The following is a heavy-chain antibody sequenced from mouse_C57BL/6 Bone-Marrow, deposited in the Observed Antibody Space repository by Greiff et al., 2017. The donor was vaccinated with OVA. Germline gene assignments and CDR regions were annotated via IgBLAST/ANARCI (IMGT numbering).Heavy chain of an antibody. CDR1: GYTFTDYE. CDR2: IDPETGGT. CDR3: TRSYSNYGDLDY. V-gene: IGHV1-15*01. Sequence: QVHVKQSGAELVRPGASVTLSCKASGYTFTDYEMHWVKQTPVHGLEWIGAIDPETGGTAYNQKFKGKAILTADKSSSTAYMELRSLTSEDSAVYYCTRSYSNYGDLDYWGRGTTLTVSS. J-gene: IGHJ2*01. D-gene: IGHD2-5*01.